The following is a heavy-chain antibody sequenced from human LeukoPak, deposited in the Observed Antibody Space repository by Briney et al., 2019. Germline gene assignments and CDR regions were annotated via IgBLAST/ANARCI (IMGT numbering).Heavy chain of an antibody. Sequence: SETLSLTCTVSGGSISSSSYYWGWIRQPPGKGLEWIGSIYYSGSTYYNPSLKSRVTISVDTSKNQFSLKLSSVTAADTAVYYCTRDGPRSSGYPDNWGQGALVTVSS. D-gene: IGHD3-22*01. CDR1: GGSISSSSYY. V-gene: IGHV4-39*07. CDR3: TRDGPRSSGYPDN. CDR2: IYYSGST. J-gene: IGHJ4*02.